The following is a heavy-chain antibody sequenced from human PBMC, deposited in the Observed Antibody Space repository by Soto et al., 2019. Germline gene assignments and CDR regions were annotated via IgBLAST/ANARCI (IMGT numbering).Heavy chain of an antibody. J-gene: IGHJ6*02. CDR2: ISSSGSTI. CDR3: ARSRKWLDYYYYYGMDV. Sequence: GGSLRLSCAASGFTFSDYYMSWIRQAPGKGLEWVSYISSSGSTIYYADSVKGRFTISRDNAKNSLYLQMNSLRAEDTAVYYCARSRKWLDYYYYYGMDVWGQGTTVTVSS. CDR1: GFTFSDYY. V-gene: IGHV3-11*01. D-gene: IGHD6-19*01.